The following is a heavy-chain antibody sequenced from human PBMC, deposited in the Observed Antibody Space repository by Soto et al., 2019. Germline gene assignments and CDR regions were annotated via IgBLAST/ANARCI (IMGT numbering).Heavy chain of an antibody. V-gene: IGHV4-34*01. CDR3: ARGPSPYYGMDV. CDR1: GGSFSGYY. CDR2: INHSGST. Sequence: QVQLQQWGAGLLKPSETLSLTCAVYGGSFSGYYWSWIRQPPGKGLEWIGEINHSGSTNYNPSLKSRVTISVDTSKNQFSLKLSSVTAADTAVYYCARGPSPYYGMDVWGQGTTVTVSS. J-gene: IGHJ6*02.